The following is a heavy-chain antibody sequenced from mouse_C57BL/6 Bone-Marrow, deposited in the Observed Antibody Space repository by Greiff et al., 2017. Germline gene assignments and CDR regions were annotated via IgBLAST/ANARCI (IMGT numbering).Heavy chain of an antibody. CDR2: IHPNSGST. V-gene: IGHV1-64*01. CDR3: ARVGPGWLLPHYFDY. CDR1: GYTFTSYW. D-gene: IGHD2-3*01. J-gene: IGHJ2*01. Sequence: QVQLQQPGAELVKPGASVKLSCKASGYTFTSYWMHWVKQRPGQGLEWIGMIHPNSGSTNYNEKFKSKATLTVDKSSSPAYMQLSSLTSEDSAVYYCARVGPGWLLPHYFDYGGQGTTPTVSS.